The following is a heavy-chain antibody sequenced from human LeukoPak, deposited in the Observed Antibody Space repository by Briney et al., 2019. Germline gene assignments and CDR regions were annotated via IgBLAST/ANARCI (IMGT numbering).Heavy chain of an antibody. CDR1: GFTFTGHN. CDR2: VSISSGTI. Sequence: PGGSLRLSCAASGFTFTGHNMNWVRQAPGKGLEWISFVSISSGTIYYADSVKGRFSISRDNAKSSLDPQMNSLRAEDTAVYYCARAMSTFGGVRNYFDSWGQGTLVTVSS. D-gene: IGHD3-16*01. J-gene: IGHJ4*02. CDR3: ARAMSTFGGVRNYFDS. V-gene: IGHV3-48*04.